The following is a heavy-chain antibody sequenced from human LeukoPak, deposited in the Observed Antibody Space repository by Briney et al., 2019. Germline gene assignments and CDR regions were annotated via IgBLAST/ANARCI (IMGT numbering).Heavy chain of an antibody. D-gene: IGHD3-9*01. CDR3: AREGDYDILTGYYNY. V-gene: IGHV1-69*05. CDR1: GGTFSSYA. J-gene: IGHJ4*02. CDR2: IIPIFGTA. Sequence: SVKVSCKASGGTFSSYAISWVRQAPGQGLEWMGRIIPIFGTANYAQEFQGRVTITTDESTSTAYMELSSLRSEDTAVYYCAREGDYDILTGYYNYWGQGTLVTVSS.